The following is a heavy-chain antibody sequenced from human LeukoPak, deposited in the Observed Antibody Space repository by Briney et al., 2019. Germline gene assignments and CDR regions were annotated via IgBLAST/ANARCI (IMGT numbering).Heavy chain of an antibody. CDR2: INAGNGNT. J-gene: IGHJ6*02. CDR1: GYTFTSYA. V-gene: IGHV1-3*01. CDR3: ASEVVDTAMVTDYYYGMDV. D-gene: IGHD5-18*01. Sequence: ASVKVSCKASGYTFTSYAMHWVGQAPGQRLEWMGWINAGNGNTKYSQKFQGRVTITRDTSASTAYMELSSLRSEDTAVYYCASEVVDTAMVTDYYYGMDVWGQGTTVTVSS.